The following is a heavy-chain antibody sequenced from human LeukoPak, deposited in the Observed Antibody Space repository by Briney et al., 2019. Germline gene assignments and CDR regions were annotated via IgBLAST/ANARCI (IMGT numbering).Heavy chain of an antibody. Sequence: ASVKVSCKASGYTFTSYGISWVRQAPGQGLEWMGWISAYNGNTNYAQKLQGRVTMTTDTSTSTVYMELRSLRSDDTAVYYCARAYYYDSSGYYYFDYWGQGTLVTVSS. CDR2: ISAYNGNT. CDR1: GYTFTSYG. D-gene: IGHD3-22*01. V-gene: IGHV1-18*01. J-gene: IGHJ4*02. CDR3: ARAYYYDSSGYYYFDY.